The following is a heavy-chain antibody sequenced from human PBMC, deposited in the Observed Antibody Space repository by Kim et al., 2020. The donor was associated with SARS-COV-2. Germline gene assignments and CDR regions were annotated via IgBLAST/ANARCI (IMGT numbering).Heavy chain of an antibody. CDR1: GFTFSTYT. V-gene: IGHV3-21*01. CDR3: ARESLYDFWSGYGAFDI. J-gene: IGHJ3*02. CDR2: ISTTGSYI. D-gene: IGHD3-3*01. Sequence: GGSLRLSCAASGFTFSTYTMNWVRQAPGKGLEWVSSISTTGSYIYYADSVKGRFTISRDNAKNSLYLQMNSLRAEDTAVYYCARESLYDFWSGYGAFDIWGQGTMVIVSS.